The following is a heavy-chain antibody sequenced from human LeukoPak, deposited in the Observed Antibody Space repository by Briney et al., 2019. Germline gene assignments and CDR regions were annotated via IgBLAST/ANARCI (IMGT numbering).Heavy chain of an antibody. J-gene: IGHJ3*02. CDR2: ISSSGSTV. CDR3: ASGIQLLRQPWGAFDI. CDR1: GFTFSSYV. V-gene: IGHV3-48*03. Sequence: GGSLRLSCAASGFTFSSYVMNWVRQAPGKGLEWVSYISSSGSTVYYADSVKGRFTISRDNAKNSLYLQMNSLRAEDTAVYYCASGIQLLRQPWGAFDIWGQGTMVTVSS. D-gene: IGHD1-14*01.